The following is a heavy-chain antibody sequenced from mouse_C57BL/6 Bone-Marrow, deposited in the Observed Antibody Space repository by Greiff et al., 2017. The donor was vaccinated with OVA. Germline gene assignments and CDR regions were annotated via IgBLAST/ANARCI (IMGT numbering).Heavy chain of an antibody. D-gene: IGHD2-10*01. V-gene: IGHV5-16*01. CDR3: ARFPYYFYWYFDV. CDR2: INYDGSST. CDR1: GFTFSDYY. Sequence: DVHLVESEGGLVQPGSSMKLSCTASGFTFSDYYMAWVRQVPEKGLEWVANINYDGSSTYYLDSLKSRFIISRDNAKNILYLQMSSLKSEDTATYYCARFPYYFYWYFDVWGTGTTVTVSA. J-gene: IGHJ1*03.